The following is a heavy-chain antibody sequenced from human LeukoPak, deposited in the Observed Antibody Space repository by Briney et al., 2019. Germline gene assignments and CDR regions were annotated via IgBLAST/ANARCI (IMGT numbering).Heavy chain of an antibody. Sequence: SETLSLTCAVYGGSFSGYYWSWIRQPPGKVLEWIGEINHSGSTNYNPSLKSRVTISVDTSKNQFSLKLSSVTAADTAVYYCARVSLLFYYYGMDVWGKGTTVTVSS. CDR3: ARVSLLFYYYGMDV. CDR1: GGSFSGYY. D-gene: IGHD2-15*01. V-gene: IGHV4-34*01. CDR2: INHSGST. J-gene: IGHJ6*04.